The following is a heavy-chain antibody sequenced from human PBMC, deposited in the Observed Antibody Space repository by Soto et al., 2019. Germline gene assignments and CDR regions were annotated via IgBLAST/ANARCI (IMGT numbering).Heavy chain of an antibody. J-gene: IGHJ5*01. CDR3: ARADIPDNSFDS. V-gene: IGHV1-18*04. Sequence: QVQLVQSGAEVKQPGASVKVSCKASGYTFSNYGISWVRQAPGHGLEWMGWISAYNENTNYAQKVHGSVNMTTDASTITAFIELRSLRSDDTAVYFSARADIPDNSFDSWGQGTLGTVSS. D-gene: IGHD2-15*01. CDR1: GYTFSNYG. CDR2: ISAYNENT.